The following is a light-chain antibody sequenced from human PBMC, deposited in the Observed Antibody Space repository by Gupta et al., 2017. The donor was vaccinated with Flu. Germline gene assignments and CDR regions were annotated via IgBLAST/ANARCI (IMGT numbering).Light chain of an antibody. CDR2: EVT. CDR3: NAYTGNSPHV. J-gene: IGLJ1*01. V-gene: IGLV2-14*01. CDR1: SSDVGGYNY. Sequence: QSALTQPASVSGSPGQSITISCTGTSSDVGGYNYVSWYQQHPGKSLILLIYEVTERPAGVATRFSGSKSGNTASLTISGPQEEDEADYYCNAYTGNSPHVFGTGTKVTVL.